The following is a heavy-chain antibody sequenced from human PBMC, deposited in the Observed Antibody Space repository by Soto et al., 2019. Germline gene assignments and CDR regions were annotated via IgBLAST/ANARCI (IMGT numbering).Heavy chain of an antibody. Sequence: ASVKVSCKVSGYTLTELSMHWVRQAPGKGLEWTGGFDPEDGETIYAQKFQGRVTMTEDTSTDTAYMELSSLRSEDTAVYYCATDPTGGDYYYGMDVWGQGTTVTVSS. D-gene: IGHD1-26*01. CDR2: FDPEDGET. J-gene: IGHJ6*02. CDR3: ATDPTGGDYYYGMDV. CDR1: GYTLTELS. V-gene: IGHV1-24*01.